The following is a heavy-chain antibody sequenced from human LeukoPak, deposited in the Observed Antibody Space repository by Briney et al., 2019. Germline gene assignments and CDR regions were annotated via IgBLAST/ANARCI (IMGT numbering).Heavy chain of an antibody. CDR2: ISSSSSYI. J-gene: IGHJ4*02. V-gene: IGHV3-21*01. CDR1: GFTFSDHY. Sequence: GGSLRLSCAASGFTFSDHYMDWVRQAPGKGLEWVSSISSSSSYIYYADSVKGRFTISRDNAKNSLYLQMNSLRAEDTAVYYCAGPSTMPLDYWGQGTLVTVSS. CDR3: AGPSTMPLDY. D-gene: IGHD2-2*01.